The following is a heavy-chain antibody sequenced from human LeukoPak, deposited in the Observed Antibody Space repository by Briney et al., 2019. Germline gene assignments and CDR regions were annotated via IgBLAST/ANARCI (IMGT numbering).Heavy chain of an antibody. Sequence: SETLSLTCTVSGGSISSYYWSWIRQPPGKGLEWIGEINHSGSTNYNPSLKSRVTISVDTSKNQFSLKLSSVTAADTAVYYCASYKGAWGQGTLVTVSS. J-gene: IGHJ5*02. D-gene: IGHD3-10*01. CDR3: ASYKGA. CDR1: GGSISSYY. V-gene: IGHV4-34*01. CDR2: INHSGST.